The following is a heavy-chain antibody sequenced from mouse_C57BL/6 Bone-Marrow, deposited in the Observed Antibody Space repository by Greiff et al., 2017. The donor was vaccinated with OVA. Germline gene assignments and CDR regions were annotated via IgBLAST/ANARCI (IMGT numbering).Heavy chain of an antibody. D-gene: IGHD4-1*01. CDR2: INYDGSST. CDR1: GFTFSDYY. Sequence: EVQLMESEGGLVQPGSSMKLSCTASGFTFSDYYMAWVRQVPEKGLEWVANINYDGSSTYYLDSLKSRFIISRDNAKNILYLQMSSLKSEDTATYYCARDPNWDWYFDVWGTGTTVTVSS. J-gene: IGHJ1*03. V-gene: IGHV5-16*01. CDR3: ARDPNWDWYFDV.